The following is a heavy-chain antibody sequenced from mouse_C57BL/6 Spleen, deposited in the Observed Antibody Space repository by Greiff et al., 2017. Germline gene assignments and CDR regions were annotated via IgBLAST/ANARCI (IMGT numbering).Heavy chain of an antibody. V-gene: IGHV1-55*01. CDR2: IYPGSGST. J-gene: IGHJ4*01. CDR1: GYTFTSYW. CDR3: ARYRVAMDY. Sequence: VQLQQPGAELVKPGASVKMSCKASGYTFTSYWITWVKQRPGQGLEWIGDIYPGSGSTNYNEKFKSKVTLTVDTSSSTDYMQLSSLTSEDSAVYYCARYRVAMDYWGQGTSVTVSS.